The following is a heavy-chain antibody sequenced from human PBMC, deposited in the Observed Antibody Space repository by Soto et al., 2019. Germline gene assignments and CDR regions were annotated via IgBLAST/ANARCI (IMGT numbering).Heavy chain of an antibody. J-gene: IGHJ4*02. CDR1: GFTVSSNY. V-gene: IGHV3-53*01. CDR3: ARDYGSGVFDY. CDR2: IYSGGST. D-gene: IGHD3-10*01. Sequence: EVQLVESGGGLIQPGGSLRLSCAASGFTVSSNYMSWVRQAPGKGLEWVSVIYSGGSTYYAGYVKGRFTSSRDNAKNTLYLQMNSLRAEDSAVYYGARDYGSGVFDYWGQGTLVAVSS.